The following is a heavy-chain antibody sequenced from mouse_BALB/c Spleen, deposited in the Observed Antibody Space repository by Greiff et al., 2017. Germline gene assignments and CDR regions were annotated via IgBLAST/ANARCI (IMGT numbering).Heavy chain of an antibody. V-gene: IGHV5-6-3*01. CDR1: GFTFSSYG. J-gene: IGHJ2*01. D-gene: IGHD2-12*01. Sequence: EVMLVESGGGLVQPGGSLKLSCAASGFTFSSYGMSWVRQTPDKRLELVATINSNGGSTYCPDSVKGRFTISRDNAKNTLYLQMSSLKSEDTAMYYCARLRLYYFDYWGQGTTLTVSS. CDR2: INSNGGST. CDR3: ARLRLYYFDY.